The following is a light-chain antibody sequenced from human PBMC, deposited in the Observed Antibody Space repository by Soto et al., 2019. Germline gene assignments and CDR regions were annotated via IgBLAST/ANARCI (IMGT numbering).Light chain of an antibody. J-gene: IGLJ1*01. CDR1: SGDIGSYNR. V-gene: IGLV2-8*01. Sequence: QSALTQPASVSGSPGQSITISCTGTSGDIGSYNRVSWYQQHPGKAPKLIIYEVSERPSGVPDRFSGSKSGNTASLTVSGLQAEDEAHYYCNSYAGTSNVFGTGTKLTVL. CDR2: EVS. CDR3: NSYAGTSNV.